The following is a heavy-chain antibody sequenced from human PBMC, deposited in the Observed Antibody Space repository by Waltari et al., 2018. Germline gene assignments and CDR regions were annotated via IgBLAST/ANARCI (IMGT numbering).Heavy chain of an antibody. V-gene: IGHV4-4*02. D-gene: IGHD2-15*01. CDR2: VRGDGRS. CDR1: GDSKSSTDC. Sequence: QLQLQESGPGLVKPSGTLSLTCDVSGDSKSSTDCWSWVRQSPQKGLEWLGQVRGDGRSNYNPSFASRVTVSLDTSNNQFSLRMTSATAADTAMYYCARDRGRGLYLDTWGPGTLVTVSP. CDR3: ARDRGRGLYLDT. J-gene: IGHJ5*02.